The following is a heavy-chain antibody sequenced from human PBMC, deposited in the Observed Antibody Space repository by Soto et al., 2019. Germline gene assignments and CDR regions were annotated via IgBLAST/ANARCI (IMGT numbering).Heavy chain of an antibody. V-gene: IGHV3-30*18. CDR3: TKRRNVLRFLEWSSGMEV. CDR1: GFTFSNYG. CDR2: ISDDGSNK. D-gene: IGHD3-3*01. Sequence: GGSLRLSCAASGFTFSNYGMHWVRQALGKGLEWVAFISDDGSNKYYADSMKGRFTMSRDNSKRTLYLQMSSLRVEDTAVYYCTKRRNVLRFLEWSSGMEVWGQGTTVTVSS. J-gene: IGHJ6*02.